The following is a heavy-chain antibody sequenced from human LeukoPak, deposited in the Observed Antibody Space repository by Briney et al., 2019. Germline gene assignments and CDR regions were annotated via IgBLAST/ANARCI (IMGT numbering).Heavy chain of an antibody. D-gene: IGHD1-14*01. CDR1: GYTFTTYE. V-gene: IGHV1-8*01. Sequence: GASVKVPCKTSGYTFTTYEINWVRQAAGQGLEWMGWMHPNSGSIDYAQKFQGRVTMTRDTSTNTAYMELSSLRSEDTAVYYCTRGPRNDPWGQGTLVIVSS. CDR2: MHPNSGSI. CDR3: TRGPRNDP. J-gene: IGHJ5*02.